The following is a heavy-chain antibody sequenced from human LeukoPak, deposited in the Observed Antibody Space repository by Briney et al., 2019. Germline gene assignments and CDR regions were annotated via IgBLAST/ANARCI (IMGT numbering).Heavy chain of an antibody. J-gene: IGHJ4*02. Sequence: SETLSLTCAVYGGSFSGYYWSWIRQPPGKGLEWIGEINHSGSTYYNPSLKSRVTISVDTSKNQFSLKLSSVTAADTAVYYCARERVVPAAMVDYWGQGTLVTVSS. CDR3: ARERVVPAAMVDY. V-gene: IGHV4-34*01. D-gene: IGHD2-2*01. CDR1: GGSFSGYY. CDR2: INHSGST.